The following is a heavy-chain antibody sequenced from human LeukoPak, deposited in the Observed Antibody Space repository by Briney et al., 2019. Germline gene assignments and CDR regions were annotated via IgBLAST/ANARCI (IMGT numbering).Heavy chain of an antibody. CDR3: ARGDYGGDYFDY. D-gene: IGHD4-23*01. Sequence: PGGSLRLSCAASGFTFSSYSMNWVRQAPGKGLEWVSSISSSSTYKYYADSVKGRFTISRDNAKNSLYLQMNSLRAEDTAVYYCARGDYGGDYFDYWGQGTLVTVSS. J-gene: IGHJ4*02. V-gene: IGHV3-21*04. CDR2: ISSSSTYK. CDR1: GFTFSSYS.